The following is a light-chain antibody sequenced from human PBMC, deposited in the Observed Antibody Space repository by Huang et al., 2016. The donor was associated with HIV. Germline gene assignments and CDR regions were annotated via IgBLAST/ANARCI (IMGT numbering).Light chain of an antibody. CDR2: DAS. CDR1: QSVSSN. CDR3: QQYNNWPRT. Sequence: ERVLTQSPVTLSVSPWERATLSCRVSQSVSSNVAWYQQKPGQAPRLLIYDASTRASDIPARFSGSGSDIEFTLTITSLQSEDFAVYYCQQYNNWPRTFGQGTKLEIK. V-gene: IGKV3-15*01. J-gene: IGKJ2*01.